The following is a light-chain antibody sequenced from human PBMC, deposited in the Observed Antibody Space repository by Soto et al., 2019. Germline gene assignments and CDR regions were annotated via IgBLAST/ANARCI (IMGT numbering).Light chain of an antibody. J-gene: IGKJ5*01. Sequence: DIVMTQSPDSLAVSLGERATINCKSSQSVFYSSNNKNFLSWYQKKPGQPPKLLISWASTRESGVPDRFSGSESGADFTLTFSSLHAEDVAVYYCHQYYSTPITYGQGTRLEIK. CDR3: HQYYSTPIT. V-gene: IGKV4-1*01. CDR2: WAS. CDR1: QSVFYSSNNKNF.